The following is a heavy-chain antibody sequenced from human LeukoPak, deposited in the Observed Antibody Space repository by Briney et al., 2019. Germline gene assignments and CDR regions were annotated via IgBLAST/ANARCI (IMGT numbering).Heavy chain of an antibody. CDR2: IYTSGNT. CDR1: GGSISTYY. Sequence: TSETLSLTCTVSGGSISTYYWSWIRQPAGKGLEWIGRIYTSGNTNYNPSLKSRVTMSVDTSKNQFSLKLSSVTAADTAVYYCARHVTSSRFLEWLLSKGFDYWGQGTLVTVSS. J-gene: IGHJ4*02. V-gene: IGHV4-4*07. CDR3: ARHVTSSRFLEWLLSKGFDY. D-gene: IGHD3-3*01.